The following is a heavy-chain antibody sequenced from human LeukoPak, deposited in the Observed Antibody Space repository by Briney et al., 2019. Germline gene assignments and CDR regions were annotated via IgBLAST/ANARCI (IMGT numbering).Heavy chain of an antibody. D-gene: IGHD1-26*01. CDR3: ARSIVGARAEYFQH. V-gene: IGHV3-64*01. J-gene: IGHJ1*01. CDR2: ISSNGGST. Sequence: GGSLRLSCAASGFTFSSYAMHWVRQAPGKGLEYVSAISSNGGSTYYANSVKGRFTISRDNSKNTLYLQMGSLRAEDMAVYYCARSIVGARAEYFQHWGQGTLVTVSS. CDR1: GFTFSSYA.